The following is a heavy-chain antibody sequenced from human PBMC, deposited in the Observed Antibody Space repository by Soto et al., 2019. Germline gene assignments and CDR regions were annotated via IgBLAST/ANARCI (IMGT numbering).Heavy chain of an antibody. CDR3: ARDGARSDYGDYRFDP. J-gene: IGHJ5*02. V-gene: IGHV3-33*01. CDR1: GFTFSSYG. CDR2: IWYDGSNK. Sequence: QVQLVESGGGVVQPGRSLRLSCAASGFTFSSYGMHWVRQAPGKGLEWVAVIWYDGSNKYYADSVKGRFTISRDNSKNTLYLQMNSLRAEDTAVYYCARDGARSDYGDYRFDPWGQGTLVTVSS. D-gene: IGHD4-17*01.